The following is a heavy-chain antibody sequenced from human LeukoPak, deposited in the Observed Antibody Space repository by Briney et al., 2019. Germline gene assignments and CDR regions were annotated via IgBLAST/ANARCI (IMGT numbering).Heavy chain of an antibody. CDR1: GFTFTNAW. J-gene: IGHJ3*02. D-gene: IGHD2-15*01. V-gene: IGHV3-30*02. Sequence: GGSLRLSCEASGFTFTNAWMNWVRQAPGKGPEWVAFIRYDGSNKYYADSVKGRFTMSRDNAKNSLYLQMNSLRAEDTAVYYCARPVVAATTPDTFDIWGQGTMVTVSS. CDR2: IRYDGSNK. CDR3: ARPVVAATTPDTFDI.